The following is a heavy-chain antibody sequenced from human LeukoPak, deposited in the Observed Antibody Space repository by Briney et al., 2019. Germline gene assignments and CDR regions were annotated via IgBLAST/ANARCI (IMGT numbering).Heavy chain of an antibody. CDR1: GGTFSSYA. CDR3: ARDIHSIAATDAFDI. CDR2: IIPIFGTA. Sequence: VASVKVSCKASGGTFSSYAISWVRQATGQGLEWMGGIIPIFGTANYAQKFQGRVTITADESTSTAYMELSSLRSEDTAVYYCARDIHSIAATDAFDIWGQGTMVTVSS. V-gene: IGHV1-69*13. D-gene: IGHD6-25*01. J-gene: IGHJ3*02.